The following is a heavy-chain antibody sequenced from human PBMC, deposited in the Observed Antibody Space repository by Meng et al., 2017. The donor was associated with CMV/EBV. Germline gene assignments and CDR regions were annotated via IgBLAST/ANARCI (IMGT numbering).Heavy chain of an antibody. J-gene: IGHJ6*02. D-gene: IGHD3-3*01. CDR3: AREGEVTIFGVVIYYYYGMDV. V-gene: IGHV3-48*03. CDR1: GFTFSSYE. CDR2: ISSSGSTI. Sequence: GGSLRLSCAASGFTFSSYEMNWVRQAPGKGLEWVSYISSSGSTIYYADSVKGRSTISRDNAKNSLYLQMNSLRAEDTAVYYCAREGEVTIFGVVIYYYYGMDVWGQGTTVTVSS.